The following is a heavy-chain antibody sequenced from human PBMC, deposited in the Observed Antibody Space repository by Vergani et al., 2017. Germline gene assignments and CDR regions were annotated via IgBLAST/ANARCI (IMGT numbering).Heavy chain of an antibody. V-gene: IGHV1-24*01. CDR3: ASVPGAAEGDY. J-gene: IGHJ4*02. CDR1: GYTLTELS. Sequence: QVQLVQSGAEVKKPGASVKVSCKVSGYTLTELSMHWVRQAPGKGLEWMGGFDPEDGETIYAQKFQGRVTITRDTSASTAYMELSSLRSEDTAVYYCASVPGAAEGDYWGQGTLVTVSS. CDR2: FDPEDGET. D-gene: IGHD6-13*01.